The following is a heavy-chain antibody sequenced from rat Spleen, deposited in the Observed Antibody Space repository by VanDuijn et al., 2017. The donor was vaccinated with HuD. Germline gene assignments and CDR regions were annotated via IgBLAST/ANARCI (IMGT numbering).Heavy chain of an antibody. Sequence: QLVETGGGLVQPGRSLRLSCVASGFTFNNYWMSWIRQAPGKGLEWVASITNSGGPTYYPDSVKGRFTISRDNAQNTLYLQMNSLRSEDTATYYCTRLYYSNWFAYWGQGTLVTVSS. CDR2: ITNSGGPT. V-gene: IGHV5-31*01. CDR1: GFTFNNYW. CDR3: TRLYYSNWFAY. J-gene: IGHJ3*01. D-gene: IGHD1-1*01.